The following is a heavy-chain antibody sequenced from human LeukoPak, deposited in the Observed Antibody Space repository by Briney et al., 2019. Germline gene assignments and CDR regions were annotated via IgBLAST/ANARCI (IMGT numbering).Heavy chain of an antibody. CDR1: GGSISSYY. Sequence: SETLSLTCTVSGGSISSYYWSWLRQPPGKGLEWIGYIYYSESTNYNPSLKSRVTISVDTSKSQFSLKLSSVTAADTAVYYCARSSGWSKGAFDIWGQGTMVTVSS. J-gene: IGHJ3*02. CDR2: IYYSEST. CDR3: ARSSGWSKGAFDI. D-gene: IGHD6-19*01. V-gene: IGHV4-59*01.